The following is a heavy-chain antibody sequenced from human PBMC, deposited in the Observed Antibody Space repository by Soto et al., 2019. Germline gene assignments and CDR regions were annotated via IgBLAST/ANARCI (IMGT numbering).Heavy chain of an antibody. Sequence: SETLSLTCPVSGGSISSYYWSWIRQPPGKGLEWIGYIYYSGSTNYNPSLKSRVTISVDTSKNQFSLKLSAVTAADTAVYYCAXDTRTGTGPYYYYGMDVWGQGTTVTVSS. CDR2: IYYSGST. J-gene: IGHJ6*02. CDR3: AXDTRTGTGPYYYYGMDV. CDR1: GGSISSYY. D-gene: IGHD1-7*01. V-gene: IGHV4-59*01.